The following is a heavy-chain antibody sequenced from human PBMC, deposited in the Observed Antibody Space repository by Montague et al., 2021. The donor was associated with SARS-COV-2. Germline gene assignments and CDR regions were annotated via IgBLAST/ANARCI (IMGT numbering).Heavy chain of an antibody. V-gene: IGHV3-48*03. CDR1: GFPFSSYE. J-gene: IGHJ2*01. CDR3: AREKRRITIFGVVIIEYFDL. CDR2: ISSSGSTI. Sequence: SLRLSCAASGFPFSSYEMNWVRQAPGKGLEWVSYISSSGSTIYYADSVKGRFTISRDNAKNSLYLQMNSLRAEDTAVYCCAREKRRITIFGVVIIEYFDLWGRGTLVTVSS. D-gene: IGHD3-3*01.